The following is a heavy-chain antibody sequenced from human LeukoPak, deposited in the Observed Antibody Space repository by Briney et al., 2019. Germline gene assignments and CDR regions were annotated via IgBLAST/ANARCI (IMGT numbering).Heavy chain of an antibody. D-gene: IGHD6-13*01. CDR2: FDPEDGET. V-gene: IGHV1-24*01. J-gene: IGHJ6*02. CDR1: GYTLTELS. Sequence: GASVKVSCKVSGYTLTELSMHWVRQAPGKGLEWMGGFDPEDGETIYAQRFQGRVTITADKSTGTAYMELSSLTSEDTAAYYCARALPRTQQLVRSGNYYYGLDVWGRGTTVTVSS. CDR3: ARALPRTQQLVRSGNYYYGLDV.